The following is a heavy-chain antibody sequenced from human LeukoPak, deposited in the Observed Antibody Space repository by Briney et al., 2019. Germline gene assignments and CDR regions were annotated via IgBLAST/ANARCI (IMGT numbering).Heavy chain of an antibody. J-gene: IGHJ3*02. CDR2: IYSGGST. Sequence: GGSLRLSCAASGLTVSSNYMSWVRQAPGKGLEWVSVIYSGGSTYYADSVKGRFAISRDNSKNTMYLQMDSLRAEDTVVYYCARARYNYYFFDIWGQGTMVTVSS. D-gene: IGHD1-20*01. V-gene: IGHV3-53*01. CDR3: ARARYNYYFFDI. CDR1: GLTVSSNY.